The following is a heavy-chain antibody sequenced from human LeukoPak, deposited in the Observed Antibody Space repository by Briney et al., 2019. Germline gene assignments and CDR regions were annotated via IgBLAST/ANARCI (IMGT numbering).Heavy chain of an antibody. J-gene: IGHJ4*02. V-gene: IGHV3-11*04. Sequence: GGSLRLSCAASGFTFSDNYMTWVRQAPGRGLEWLSYISGNGRDIQYADSVKGRFTISMDNAKNLLSLPIDNQRVEDTARYYCARDARTVQIWGQGTLVTVSS. D-gene: IGHD1-1*01. CDR1: GFTFSDNY. CDR2: ISGNGRDI. CDR3: ARDARTVQI.